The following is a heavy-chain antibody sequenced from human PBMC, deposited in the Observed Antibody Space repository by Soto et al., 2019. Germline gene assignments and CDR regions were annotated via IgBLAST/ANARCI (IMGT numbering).Heavy chain of an antibody. V-gene: IGHV3-23*01. J-gene: IGHJ3*02. Sequence: GGSLRLSCAVSGFICSSYDMSWVRQAPGKGLEWVSTILVGGSTHYEDSVRGRFTISRDTSKNTVYLQMNSLTAGDTAVYYCAKATATGGGAFEICGQGTMVTVSS. CDR2: ILVGGST. D-gene: IGHD2-8*02. CDR1: GFICSSYD. CDR3: AKATATGGGAFEI.